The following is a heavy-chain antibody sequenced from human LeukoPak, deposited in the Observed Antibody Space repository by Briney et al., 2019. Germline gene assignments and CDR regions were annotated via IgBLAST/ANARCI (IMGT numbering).Heavy chain of an antibody. V-gene: IGHV3-7*01. Sequence: GGSLRLSCAVSGSTSSRNFMSWVRQTPEKGLEWVANIDQDGSEKNYVDSVKGRFTISRDNAKNSLFLQMNSLRAEDTAIYYCASGAGWETGYWGQGTLVTVSS. CDR3: ASGAGWETGY. CDR1: GSTSSRNF. CDR2: IDQDGSEK. D-gene: IGHD1-26*01. J-gene: IGHJ4*02.